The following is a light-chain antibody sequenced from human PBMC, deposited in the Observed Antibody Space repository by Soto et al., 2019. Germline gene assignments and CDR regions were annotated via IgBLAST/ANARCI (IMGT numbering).Light chain of an antibody. V-gene: IGKV3-20*01. CDR1: QSVTTGY. Sequence: ENVLTQSPDIQYVYPGEGATLSCRASQSVTTGYLAWYQQKPGQAPRLLIYGTSSRATGVPDRFRASGSATDFTLTITRLEPEDFAVYYCQQFGDSLWTFGQGTRVEIK. CDR2: GTS. CDR3: QQFGDSLWT. J-gene: IGKJ1*01.